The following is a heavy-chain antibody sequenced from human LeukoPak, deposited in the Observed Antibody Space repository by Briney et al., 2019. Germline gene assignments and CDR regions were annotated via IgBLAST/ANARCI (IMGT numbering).Heavy chain of an antibody. CDR2: IYYSGST. Sequence: KPSEALSLPCTVSGGSISSYYWSWIRQPPGKGLEWIGYIYYSGSTNYNPSLKSRVTISVDTSKNQFSLKLSSVTAADTAVYYCAREGGYCSSTSCYRGWFDPWGQGILVTVSS. D-gene: IGHD2-2*02. CDR1: GGSISSYY. V-gene: IGHV4-59*01. CDR3: AREGGYCSSTSCYRGWFDP. J-gene: IGHJ5*02.